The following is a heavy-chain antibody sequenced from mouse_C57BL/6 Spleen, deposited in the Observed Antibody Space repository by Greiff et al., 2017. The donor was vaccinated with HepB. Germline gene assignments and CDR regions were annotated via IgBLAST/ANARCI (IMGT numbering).Heavy chain of an antibody. V-gene: IGHV5-4*01. CDR3: ARDRNGNLDY. CDR2: ISDGGSYT. J-gene: IGHJ2*01. D-gene: IGHD2-1*01. CDR1: GFTFSSYA. Sequence: EVNVVESGGGLVKPGGSLKLSCAASGFTFSSYAMSWVRQTPEKRLEWVATISDGGSYTDYPDNVKGRFTISRDNAKNNLYLQMSHLKSEDTAMYYCARDRNGNLDYWGQGTTLTVSA.